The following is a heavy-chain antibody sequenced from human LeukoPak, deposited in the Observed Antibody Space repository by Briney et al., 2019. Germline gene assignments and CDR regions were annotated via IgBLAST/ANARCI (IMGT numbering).Heavy chain of an antibody. CDR1: GFIFGNYY. CDR2: INGTGSTT. V-gene: IGHV3-23*01. CDR3: AKGDLYYYYYGMDV. Sequence: GGSLRLSCEASGFIFGNYYMSWVRQAPGKGLEWVAAINGTGSTTYHADSVKGRFTISRDNSKNTLYLQMNSLRAEDTAVYYCAKGDLYYYYYGMDVWGQGTTVTVSS. J-gene: IGHJ6*02.